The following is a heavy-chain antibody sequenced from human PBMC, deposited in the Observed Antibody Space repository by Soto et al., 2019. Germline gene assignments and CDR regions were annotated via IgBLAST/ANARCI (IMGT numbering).Heavy chain of an antibody. Sequence: GSLRLSCNCSGFRFSEHAMTWVLQAPGKGLEWVGFIRNTPYGWTTDYAASVRGRFTISRDDSESIAYLQMNSLKTEDSGVYYCSRGSFGYYGPWGPGTLVTVSS. D-gene: IGHD2-2*03. CDR1: GFRFSEHA. CDR2: IRNTPYGWTT. J-gene: IGHJ5*02. V-gene: IGHV3-49*04. CDR3: SRGSFGYYGP.